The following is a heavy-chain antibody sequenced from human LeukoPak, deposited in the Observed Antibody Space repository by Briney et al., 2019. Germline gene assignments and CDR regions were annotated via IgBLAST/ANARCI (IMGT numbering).Heavy chain of an antibody. CDR1: GYTFTSYA. Sequence: ASVKVSCKASGYTFTSYAMNWVRQAPGQGLEWMGWINPNTGNPTYAQGFTGRFVFSLDTSVSTTYLQISSLKAEDTAVYYCARAFQRLGGLSFPDQWGQGTLVSVSS. J-gene: IGHJ5*02. CDR2: INPNTGNP. D-gene: IGHD3-16*02. V-gene: IGHV7-4-1*02. CDR3: ARAFQRLGGLSFPDQ.